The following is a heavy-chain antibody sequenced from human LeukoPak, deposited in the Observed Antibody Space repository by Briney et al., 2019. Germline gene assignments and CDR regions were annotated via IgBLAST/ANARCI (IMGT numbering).Heavy chain of an antibody. CDR2: GYYSRSA. Sequence: SETLSLNCTVSGGSITNSPYSWGWIRQPPGKGLEWIGSGYYSRSAYYNPSLKSRVTIFVDTSKNQFFLRLSSVTAADTAVYFCARRDYGDDSGFDYWGQGTLVTVSS. CDR1: GGSITNSPYS. J-gene: IGHJ4*02. D-gene: IGHD4-23*01. V-gene: IGHV4-39*01. CDR3: ARRDYGDDSGFDY.